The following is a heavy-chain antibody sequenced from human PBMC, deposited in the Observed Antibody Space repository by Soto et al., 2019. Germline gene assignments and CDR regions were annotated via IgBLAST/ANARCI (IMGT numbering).Heavy chain of an antibody. CDR3: AKDSLPYCSGGSCYSHNWFDP. CDR1: GFTFSSYG. CDR2: ISYDGSNK. Sequence: VQLVESGGGVVQPGRSLRLSCAASGFTFSSYGMHWVRQAPGKGLEWVAVISYDGSNKYYADSVKGRFTISRDNSKNTLYLQMNSLRAEDTAVYYCAKDSLPYCSGGSCYSHNWFDPWGQGTLVTVSS. V-gene: IGHV3-30*18. J-gene: IGHJ5*02. D-gene: IGHD2-15*01.